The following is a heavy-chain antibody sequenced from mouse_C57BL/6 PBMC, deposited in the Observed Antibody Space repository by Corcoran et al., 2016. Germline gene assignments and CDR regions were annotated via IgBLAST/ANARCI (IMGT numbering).Heavy chain of an antibody. CDR3: ARSGHGGYYAMDY. Sequence: QIQLVQSGPELKKPGETVKISCKASGYTFTTYGMSWVKQAPGKGLKWMGWINTYSGVPTYADDFKGRFAFSLETSASTAYLQINNLKNEDTATYFCARSGHGGYYAMDYWGQGTSVTVSS. V-gene: IGHV9-3*01. J-gene: IGHJ4*01. CDR1: GYTFTTYG. CDR2: INTYSGVP. D-gene: IGHD3-1*01.